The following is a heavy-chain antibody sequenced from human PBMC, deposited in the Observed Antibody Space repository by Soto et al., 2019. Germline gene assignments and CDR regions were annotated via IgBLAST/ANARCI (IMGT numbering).Heavy chain of an antibody. Sequence: QVQLQESGPGLVEPSETLSLTCTVSGGSISSYYWTWIRQPPGKRLEWIGYVYYSGSTNYNPSLKTRVTISVDMSKNQLALKLISVTAADTAVDYCARDTVTTSDAAFDIWGQGTMVTVSS. CDR3: ARDTVTTSDAAFDI. J-gene: IGHJ3*02. D-gene: IGHD4-17*01. V-gene: IGHV4-59*01. CDR1: GGSISSYY. CDR2: VYYSGST.